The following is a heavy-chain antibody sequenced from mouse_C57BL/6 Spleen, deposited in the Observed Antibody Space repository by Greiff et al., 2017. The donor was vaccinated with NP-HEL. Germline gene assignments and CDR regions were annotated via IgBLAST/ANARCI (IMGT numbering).Heavy chain of an antibody. CDR3: ARRDYGSSHYAMDY. J-gene: IGHJ4*01. Sequence: VKLQQPGAELVMPGASVKLSCKASGYTFTSYWMHWVKQRPGQGLEWIGEIDPSDSYTNYNQKFKGKSTLTVDKSSSTAYMQLSSLTSEDSAVYYCARRDYGSSHYAMDYWGQGTSVTVSS. D-gene: IGHD1-1*01. CDR2: IDPSDSYT. CDR1: GYTFTSYW. V-gene: IGHV1-69*01.